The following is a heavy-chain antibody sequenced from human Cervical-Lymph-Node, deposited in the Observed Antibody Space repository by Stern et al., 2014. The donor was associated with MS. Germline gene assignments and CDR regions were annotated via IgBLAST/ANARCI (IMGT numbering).Heavy chain of an antibody. CDR1: GGTLTSYA. CDR3: ATVGDHYDSRGYYYGH. CDR2: IIPIFGTA. Sequence: VQLVQSGAEVKKPWSSVTVSCKASGGTLTSYAISWVRHAPGQGLEWMGGIIPIFGTAHYAQRFQGRVTIAADESTSTVYMDRSSLRSEDTATYYCATVGDHYDSRGYYYGHWGQGTQVTVSS. V-gene: IGHV1-69*01. J-gene: IGHJ4*02. D-gene: IGHD3-22*01.